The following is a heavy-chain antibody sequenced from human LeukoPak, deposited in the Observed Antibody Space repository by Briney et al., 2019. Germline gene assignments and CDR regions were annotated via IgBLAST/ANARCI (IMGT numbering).Heavy chain of an antibody. Sequence: PGGSLRLSCAASGFTFSSYGMHWVRQAPGKGLEWVAFIRYDGSNKYYADSVKGRFTISRDNSKNTLYLQMNSLRAEDTAVYYCAKDSMNSVTMTLDYWGQGTLVTVSS. J-gene: IGHJ4*02. D-gene: IGHD3-22*01. CDR1: GFTFSSYG. V-gene: IGHV3-30*02. CDR3: AKDSMNSVTMTLDY. CDR2: IRYDGSNK.